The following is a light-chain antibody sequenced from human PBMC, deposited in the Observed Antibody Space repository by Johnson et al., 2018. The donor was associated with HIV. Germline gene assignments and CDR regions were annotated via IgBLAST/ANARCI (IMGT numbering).Light chain of an antibody. CDR1: SSNIGNNY. Sequence: HSVLTQPPSVSAAPGQKVTISCSGSSSNIGNNYVSWYQQLPGTATKLLIYENNKRPSGIPDRFSGSKSGTSATLGITGLQTGDEAGYYCGTWDGSLSGYVFGTGTKVTVL. J-gene: IGLJ1*01. V-gene: IGLV1-51*02. CDR2: ENN. CDR3: GTWDGSLSGYV.